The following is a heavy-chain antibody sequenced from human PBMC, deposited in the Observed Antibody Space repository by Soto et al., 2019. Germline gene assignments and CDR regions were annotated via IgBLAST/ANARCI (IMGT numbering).Heavy chain of an antibody. J-gene: IGHJ3*02. CDR2: IRSKANSYAT. V-gene: IGHV3-73*01. CDR3: TSINDAFDI. D-gene: IGHD1-20*01. CDR1: GFTFSGSA. Sequence: GESLKISCAASGFTFSGSAMHWVRQASGKGLEWVGRIRSKANSYATAYAASVKGRFTISRDDSKNTAYLQMNSLKTEDTAVYYCTSINDAFDIWGQGTMVTVSS.